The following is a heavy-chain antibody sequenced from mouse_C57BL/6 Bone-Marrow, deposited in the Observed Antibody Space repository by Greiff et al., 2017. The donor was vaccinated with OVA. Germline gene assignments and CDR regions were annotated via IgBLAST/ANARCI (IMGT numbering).Heavy chain of an antibody. V-gene: IGHV5-6*01. D-gene: IGHD1-1*01. CDR1: GFTFSSYG. CDR3: ARGTVVATPDY. CDR2: ISSGGSYT. J-gene: IGHJ2*01. Sequence: EVMLVESGGDLVKPGGSLKLSCAASGFTFSSYGMSWVRQTPDKRLEWVATISSGGSYTYYPDSVKGRFTISRDNAKNTLYLQMSSLKSEDTAMYYCARGTVVATPDYWGQGTTLTVSS.